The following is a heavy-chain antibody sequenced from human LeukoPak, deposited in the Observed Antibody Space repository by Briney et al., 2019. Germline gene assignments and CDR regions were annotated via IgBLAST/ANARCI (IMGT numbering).Heavy chain of an antibody. J-gene: IGHJ6*02. V-gene: IGHV3-23*01. CDR2: ISGSGGST. CDR3: AKEGTYYDILTDLNYYYGMDV. D-gene: IGHD3-9*01. CDR1: GFTFSSYA. Sequence: GGSLRLSCAASGFTFSSYAMTWVRQAPGKGLEWVSAISGSGGSTYYADSVKGRFTISRDNSKNTLYLQMNSLRAEDTAVYYCAKEGTYYDILTDLNYYYGMDVWGQGTTVTVSS.